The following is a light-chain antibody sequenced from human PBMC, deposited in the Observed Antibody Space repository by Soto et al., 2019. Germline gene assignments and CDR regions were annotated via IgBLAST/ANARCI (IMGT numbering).Light chain of an antibody. CDR3: QSYDSSLSVVV. CDR1: SSNIGAGYD. Sequence: QSALTQPPSVSGAPGQRVTISCTGSSSNIGAGYDVHWYQQLPGTAPKLLIYGNSNRPSGVPDRFSGSKSGTSASLAITGLQAEDEADYYCQSYDSSLSVVVFGGWTKLNVL. CDR2: GNS. V-gene: IGLV1-40*01. J-gene: IGLJ2*01.